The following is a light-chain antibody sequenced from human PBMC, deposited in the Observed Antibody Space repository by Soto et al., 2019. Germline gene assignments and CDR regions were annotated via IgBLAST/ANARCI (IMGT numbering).Light chain of an antibody. V-gene: IGLV2-14*01. J-gene: IGLJ2*01. Sequence: QSVLAQPASVSGSPGQSITISCTGTSSDVGAYDAVSWYQQHPGKAPKLLIFEGTNRPSGVSNRFSGSKSGNTASLTISGLQAEDEAIYFCSSSTNTNTLVIFGGGTKVTVL. CDR2: EGT. CDR1: SSDVGAYDA. CDR3: SSSTNTNTLVI.